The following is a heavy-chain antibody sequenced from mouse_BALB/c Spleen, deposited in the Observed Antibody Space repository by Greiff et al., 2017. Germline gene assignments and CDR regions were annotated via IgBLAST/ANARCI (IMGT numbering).Heavy chain of an antibody. V-gene: IGHV1-47*01. CDR3: ARGNYYGSTPYYAMDY. D-gene: IGHD1-1*01. CDR1: GYTFTTYP. J-gene: IGHJ4*01. CDR2: FHPYNDDT. Sequence: VQLQQSGAELVKPGASVKMSYKAFGYTFTTYPIEWMKQNHGKSLEWIGNFHPYNDDTKYNEKFKGKAKLTVEKSSSTVYLELSRLTSDDSAVYYCARGNYYGSTPYYAMDYWGQGTSVTVSS.